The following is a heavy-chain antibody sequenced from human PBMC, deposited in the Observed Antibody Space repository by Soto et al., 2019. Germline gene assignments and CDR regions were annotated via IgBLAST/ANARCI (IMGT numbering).Heavy chain of an antibody. J-gene: IGHJ6*02. D-gene: IGHD2-2*01. V-gene: IGHV1-69*13. CDR2: IIPIFGTA. CDR1: GGTFSSYA. CDR3: ANRVVPAATRAVSYYYYGMDV. Sequence: VKVSCKASGGTFSSYAISWVRQAPGQGLEWMGGIIPIFGTANYAQKFQGRVTITADESTSTAYMELSSLRSEDTAVYYCANRVVPAATRAVSYYYYGMDVWGQGTTVTVSS.